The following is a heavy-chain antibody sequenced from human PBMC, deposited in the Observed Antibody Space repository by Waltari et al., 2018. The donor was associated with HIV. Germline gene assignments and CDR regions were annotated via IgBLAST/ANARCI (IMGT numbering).Heavy chain of an antibody. D-gene: IGHD2-21*01. J-gene: IGHJ4*02. CDR3: VKGAGWGGPEGDGC. V-gene: IGHV3-23*01. CDR1: GFSFVLVS. CDR2: MRPTAVT. Sequence: EVHLLESGGALAQPGGSLKLSCAASGFSFVLVSVTWVRPAAGRGLAWVSSMRPTAVTFYAYSVKGVFTIYRDNAANTVHLQMTGLGVEDTAMYYGVKGAGWGGPEGDGCWGQGTLVTVSS.